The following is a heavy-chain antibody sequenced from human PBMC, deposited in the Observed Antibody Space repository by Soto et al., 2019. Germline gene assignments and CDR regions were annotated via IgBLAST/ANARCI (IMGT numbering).Heavy chain of an antibody. CDR3: ARHYDFWIDS. CDR1: GGSISSSDYS. J-gene: IGHJ4*02. CDR2: FYYSGRT. D-gene: IGHD3-3*01. V-gene: IGHV4-39*01. Sequence: SETLSLTCSVSGGSISSSDYSWGWVRQPPGKGLEWIGNFYYSGRTYYNPSLTGRVTMSGDTSRNQFSLKLTSVTAADTAVYYCARHYDFWIDSWGQGSLVTVSS.